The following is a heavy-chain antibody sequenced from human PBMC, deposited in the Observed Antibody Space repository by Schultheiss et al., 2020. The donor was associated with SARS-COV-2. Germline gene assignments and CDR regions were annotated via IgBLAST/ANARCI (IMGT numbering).Heavy chain of an antibody. Sequence: GGSLRLSCTASGFTFGDYAMSWVRQAPGKGLEWLSYISGSSDYTDYADSVKGRFTISRDNAKNTLYLQMNSLRAEDTAVYYCARGDIVLMVYAIPPGEAFDIWGQGTMVTVSS. CDR2: ISGSSDYT. D-gene: IGHD2-8*01. J-gene: IGHJ3*02. CDR1: GFTFGDYA. CDR3: ARGDIVLMVYAIPPGEAFDI. V-gene: IGHV3-11*06.